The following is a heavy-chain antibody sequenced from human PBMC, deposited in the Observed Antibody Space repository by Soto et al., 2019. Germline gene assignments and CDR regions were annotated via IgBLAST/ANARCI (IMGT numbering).Heavy chain of an antibody. CDR3: AKDQGSSWYEIDY. D-gene: IGHD6-13*01. V-gene: IGHV3-23*01. CDR2: ISGSGGST. Sequence: GGSLRLSCAASEFTFSNYAVTWVRQAPGKGLEWVSTISGSGGSTYYADSEKGRITISRDNYKNTMYLQMNSLRAEDTAVYYCAKDQGSSWYEIDYWGQGTLVTVSS. CDR1: EFTFSNYA. J-gene: IGHJ4*02.